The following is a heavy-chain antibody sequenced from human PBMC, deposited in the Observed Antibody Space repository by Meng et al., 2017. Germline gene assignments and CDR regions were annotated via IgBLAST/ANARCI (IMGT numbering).Heavy chain of an antibody. D-gene: IGHD1-1*01. J-gene: IGHJ6*02. CDR1: GGTFSSYA. V-gene: IGHV1-69*13. Sequence: SVKVSCKASGGTFSSYAISWVRQAPGQGLEWMGGIIPIFGTANYAQKFQGRVTITADESTSTAYMELSSLRSEDMAVYYCARGQATSRDYYYGMDVWGQGTTVTVSS. CDR2: IIPIFGTA. CDR3: ARGQATSRDYYYGMDV.